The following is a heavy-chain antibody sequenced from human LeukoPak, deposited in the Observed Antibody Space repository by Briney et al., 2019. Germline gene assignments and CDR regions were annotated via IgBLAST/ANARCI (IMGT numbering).Heavy chain of an antibody. J-gene: IGHJ6*04. CDR3: ARDSAGYYYYGMDV. D-gene: IGHD3-10*01. CDR2: VIPIFGTA. CDR1: GGTFSSYA. Sequence: SVKVSCKASGGTFSSYAISWVRHTPGQGLERMGEVIPIFGTANYAQKFQGRVTITADESTSTAYMELSSLRSEDTAAYYCARDSAGYYYYGMDVWGKGTTVTVSS. V-gene: IGHV1-69*13.